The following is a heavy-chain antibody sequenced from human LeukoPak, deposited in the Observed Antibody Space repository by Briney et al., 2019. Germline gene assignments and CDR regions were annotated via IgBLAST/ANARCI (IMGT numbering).Heavy chain of an antibody. D-gene: IGHD6-19*01. Sequence: ASVKVSCTASGYTFTGYGISSVRQAPGQGLEWMGWISAYNGNTNYAQKLQGRVTMTTDTSTSTAYMELRSLRSDDTAVYYCARITKPGIAVAGSSFDPWGQGTLVTVSS. CDR2: ISAYNGNT. V-gene: IGHV1-18*01. CDR1: GYTFTGYG. J-gene: IGHJ5*02. CDR3: ARITKPGIAVAGSSFDP.